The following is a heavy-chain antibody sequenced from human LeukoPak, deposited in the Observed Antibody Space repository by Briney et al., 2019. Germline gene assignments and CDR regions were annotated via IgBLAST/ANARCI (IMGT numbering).Heavy chain of an antibody. J-gene: IGHJ4*02. V-gene: IGHV4-4*07. CDR2: IYTSGST. CDR1: GGSISSYF. Sequence: PSETLSLTCTVSGGSISSYFWSWIRQPAGKGLGWIGRIYTSGSTNFNPSLKSRVTMSVDTSKNQFSLKLSSVTAADTVMYYCARVYRYCSGDICYSFFDYWGQGTLVTVSS. CDR3: ARVYRYCSGDICYSFFDY. D-gene: IGHD2-15*01.